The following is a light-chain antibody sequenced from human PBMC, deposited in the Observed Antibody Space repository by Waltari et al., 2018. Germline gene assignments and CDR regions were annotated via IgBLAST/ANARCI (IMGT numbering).Light chain of an antibody. V-gene: IGKV3D-15*01. CDR2: GAS. J-gene: IGKJ4*01. Sequence: EIVMTQSPAPLSLSPGERATLSCRASQSVSSSLAWYQQKPGQAPRLLIYGASSRATGIPDRFSGSGSGTEFTLTISSLEPEDVAVYYCQQNSNWLTFGGGTKVEIK. CDR1: QSVSSS. CDR3: QQNSNWLT.